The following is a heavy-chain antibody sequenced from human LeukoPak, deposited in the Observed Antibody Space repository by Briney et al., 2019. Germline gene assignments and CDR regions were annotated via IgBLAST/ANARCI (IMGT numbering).Heavy chain of an antibody. CDR2: IYTSGST. Sequence: SETLSLTCTVSGGSISSYYWSWIRPPAGKGLEWIGRIYTSGSTNYNPSLKSRVTMSVDTSKNQFSLKLSSVTAADTAVYYRAREDYDYVWGSYRTHSHFDYWGQGTLVTVSS. CDR1: GGSISSYY. CDR3: AREDYDYVWGSYRTHSHFDY. J-gene: IGHJ4*02. V-gene: IGHV4-4*07. D-gene: IGHD3-16*02.